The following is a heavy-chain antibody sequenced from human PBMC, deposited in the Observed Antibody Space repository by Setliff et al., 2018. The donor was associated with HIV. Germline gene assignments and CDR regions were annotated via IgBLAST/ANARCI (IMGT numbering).Heavy chain of an antibody. D-gene: IGHD3-16*01. Sequence: ASVKVSCKASGYTFTSYGISWVRQAPGQGLEWMGWISAYNGNTNYAQKFQGRVTMTTDTSTTTAYMELRSLRSDDTAVYYCARDRSIIMTFGGGNDAFDIWGQGTRGT. J-gene: IGHJ3*02. CDR3: ARDRSIIMTFGGGNDAFDI. CDR2: ISAYNGNT. V-gene: IGHV1-18*01. CDR1: GYTFTSYG.